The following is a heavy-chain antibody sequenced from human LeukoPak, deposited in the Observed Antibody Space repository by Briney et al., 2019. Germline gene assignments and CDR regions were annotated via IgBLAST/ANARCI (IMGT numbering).Heavy chain of an antibody. CDR3: AREYYDLLNGYYAFDY. V-gene: IGHV1-18*01. CDR2: ISAYNGNT. J-gene: IGHJ4*02. Sequence: GASVKVSCKASGYTFTSYGISWVRQAPGQGLEWMGWISAYNGNTNYAQKLQGRVTMTTDTSTSTAYMELRSLRSDDTAVYYCAREYYDLLNGYYAFDYWGRGTLVSVSS. CDR1: GYTFTSYG. D-gene: IGHD3-9*01.